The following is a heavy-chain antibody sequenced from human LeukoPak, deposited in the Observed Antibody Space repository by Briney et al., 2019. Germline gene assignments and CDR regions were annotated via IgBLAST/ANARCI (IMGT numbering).Heavy chain of an antibody. Sequence: GGSLRLPCAASGFTFSSYAMSWVRQAPGKGLEWVSAISGSGGSTYYADSVKGRFTISRDNSKNTLYLQMNSLRAEDTAVYYCARRTGAYFDYWGQGTLVTVSS. CDR1: GFTFSSYA. V-gene: IGHV3-23*01. J-gene: IGHJ4*02. CDR2: ISGSGGST. D-gene: IGHD7-27*01. CDR3: ARRTGAYFDY.